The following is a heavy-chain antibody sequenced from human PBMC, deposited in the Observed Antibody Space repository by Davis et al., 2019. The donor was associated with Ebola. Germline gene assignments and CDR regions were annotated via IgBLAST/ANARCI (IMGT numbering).Heavy chain of an antibody. D-gene: IGHD3-3*01. V-gene: IGHV3-53*04. CDR3: ARESSGSGYDFWSGYSNWFDP. Sequence: GGSLRLSCAASGFTFSSYGMHWVRQAPGKGLEWVSVIYSGGSTYYADSVKGRFTISRHNSKNTLYLQMNSLRAEDTAVYYCARESSGSGYDFWSGYSNWFDPWGQGTLVTVSS. CDR2: IYSGGST. J-gene: IGHJ5*02. CDR1: GFTFSSYG.